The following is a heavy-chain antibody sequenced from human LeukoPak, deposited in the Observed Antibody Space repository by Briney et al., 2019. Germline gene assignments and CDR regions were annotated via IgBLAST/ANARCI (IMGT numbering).Heavy chain of an antibody. V-gene: IGHV6-1*01. CDR1: GDSVSGTRAG. J-gene: IGHJ3*02. CDR3: ARGGLARGTLNSLIGFDI. Sequence: SQTLSLTCAIFGDSVSGTRAGWSWLRQSPSRGLEWLGRIYYRSKWYSDYALSVKSRMTISPDTATNQFSLQLHSVTPDDTALYYCARGGLARGTLNSLIGFDIWGQGIMVIVSS. CDR2: IYYRSKWYS. D-gene: IGHD3-10*01.